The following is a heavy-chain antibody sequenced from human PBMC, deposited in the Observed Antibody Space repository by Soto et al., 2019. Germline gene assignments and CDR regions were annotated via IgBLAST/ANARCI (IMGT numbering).Heavy chain of an antibody. V-gene: IGHV3-74*01. CDR2: VNSDGHDT. D-gene: IGHD1-26*01. Sequence: EVQLVESGGGLVEPGGSLTLSCAACGFTFNSFWMHWVRQTPGKGLVWVSRVNSDGHDTVYADSVKGRFTLSRDNAKNTVSLQMRSLTADDTPVSYFTRGRENYRYFDYWGQGIVLTVSS. CDR1: GFTFNSFW. CDR3: TRGRENYRYFDY. J-gene: IGHJ4*02.